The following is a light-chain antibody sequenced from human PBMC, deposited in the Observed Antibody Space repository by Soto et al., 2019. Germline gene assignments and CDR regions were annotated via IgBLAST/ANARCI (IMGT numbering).Light chain of an antibody. CDR1: SSNIANNY. J-gene: IGLJ2*01. Sequence: QSVLTQPPSVSAAPGQKVTISCSGSSSNIANNYVSWYQQLPGTAPKLLIYDNNKRPSGIPDRFSGSKSGTSATLGITGLQTGDEADYYCGTWHSSLSAVVFGGGNKLTVL. CDR2: DNN. V-gene: IGLV1-51*01. CDR3: GTWHSSLSAVV.